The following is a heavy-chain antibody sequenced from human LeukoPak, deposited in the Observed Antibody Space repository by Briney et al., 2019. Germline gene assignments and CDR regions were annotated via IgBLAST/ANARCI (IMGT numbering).Heavy chain of an antibody. V-gene: IGHV3-23*01. J-gene: IGHJ4*02. D-gene: IGHD7-27*01. Sequence: GGSLRLSCAATGFTFSSYTMSWVRQAPGKGLEWVSTITTSDGNTYYADSVKGRFTVSRDNSKNTLFLQMNSLRAEDTAVYYCAKDGGLWVSAHWGDSWGRGTLVTVSS. CDR3: AKDGGLWVSAHWGDS. CDR1: GFTFSSYT. CDR2: ITTSDGNT.